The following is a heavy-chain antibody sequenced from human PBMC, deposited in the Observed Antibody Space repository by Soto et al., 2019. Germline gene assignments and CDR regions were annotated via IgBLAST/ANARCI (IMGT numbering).Heavy chain of an antibody. D-gene: IGHD3-10*01. Sequence: RWLRQATEQGLEWMGWISAYNGNTKYAQNLQGRVTMTTDASTSTAYMEMRSLRSDDTAVYYCARDLDGSGSYYTDYWGPGTLVTVSS. V-gene: IGHV1-18*01. CDR2: ISAYNGNT. J-gene: IGHJ4*02. CDR3: ARDLDGSGSYYTDY.